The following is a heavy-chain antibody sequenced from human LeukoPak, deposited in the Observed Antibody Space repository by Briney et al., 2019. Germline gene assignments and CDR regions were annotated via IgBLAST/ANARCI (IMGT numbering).Heavy chain of an antibody. J-gene: IGHJ4*02. CDR3: AKCGSGSNFDY. CDR2: LNQGGSER. CDR1: GFTFSSYW. D-gene: IGHD3-10*01. Sequence: PGGSLRLSCAASGFTFSSYWMSWVRQTPGKGLEWVAHLNQGGSERYYVDSVKGRFTISRENAKNSLYLQMNSLRAEDTAVYYCAKCGSGSNFDYWGQGILVTVSS. V-gene: IGHV3-7*02.